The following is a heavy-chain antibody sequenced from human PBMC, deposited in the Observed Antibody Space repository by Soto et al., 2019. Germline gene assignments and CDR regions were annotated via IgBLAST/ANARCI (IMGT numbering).Heavy chain of an antibody. CDR2: IYTTGST. CDR1: GGSISSYY. J-gene: IGHJ6*02. CDR3: ARGYYYGSGSYYLDYYYYGMDV. D-gene: IGHD3-10*01. V-gene: IGHV4-4*07. Sequence: SETLSLTCTVSGGSISSYYWSWIRQPAGKGLEWIGRIYTTGSTNYNPSLKSRVTMSVDTSKNQFSLKLSSVTAADTAVYYCARGYYYGSGSYYLDYYYYGMDVWGQGTTVTVSS.